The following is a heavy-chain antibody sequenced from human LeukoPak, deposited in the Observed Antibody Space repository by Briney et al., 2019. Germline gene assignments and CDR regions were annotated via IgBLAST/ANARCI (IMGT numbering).Heavy chain of an antibody. D-gene: IGHD4-17*01. CDR1: GYTFTGYY. CDR2: INPNSGGT. CDR3: ARDLDMTTVTGASDI. J-gene: IGHJ3*02. Sequence: GASVKVSCKASGYTFTGYYMHWVRQAPGQGLEWMGWINPNSGGTNYAQKFQGRVTMTRDTSISTAYMELSRLRSDDTAVYYCARDLDMTTVTGASDIWGQGTMVTVSS. V-gene: IGHV1-2*02.